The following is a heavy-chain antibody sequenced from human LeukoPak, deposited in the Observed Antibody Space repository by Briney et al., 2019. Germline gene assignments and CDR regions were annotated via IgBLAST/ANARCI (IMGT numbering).Heavy chain of an antibody. CDR1: GDSLSSYY. D-gene: IGHD6-19*01. Sequence: KPSETLSLTCAVSGDSLSSYYWSWIRQPPGKGREWIGYIYGSGSTHYDPSLRSRVTISEDTSKNQFSLKLTSVTAADTAVYYCARNVGWYSHDSWGQGTLVTVSS. CDR2: IYGSGST. CDR3: ARNVGWYSHDS. V-gene: IGHV4-59*08. J-gene: IGHJ4*02.